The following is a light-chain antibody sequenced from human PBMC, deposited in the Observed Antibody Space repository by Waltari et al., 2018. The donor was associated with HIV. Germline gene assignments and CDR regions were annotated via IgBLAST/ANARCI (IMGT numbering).Light chain of an antibody. CDR1: NIGSEG. Sequence: SYVLTQPPSVSEAPGRTARITCGGSNIGSEGVHWYQQKPGQAPVLVIYDDSDRPSGIPERFSGSNSGNTATLTISRVEAGDEADYYCQVWHSTSDHPVFGGGTKLTVL. J-gene: IGLJ3*02. V-gene: IGLV3-21*04. CDR2: DDS. CDR3: QVWHSTSDHPV.